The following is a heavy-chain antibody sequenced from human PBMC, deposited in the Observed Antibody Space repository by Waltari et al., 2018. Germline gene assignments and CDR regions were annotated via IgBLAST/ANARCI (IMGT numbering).Heavy chain of an antibody. Sequence: EVQXVESGGNLIHPGGSLSLSCAASGFNVSXNFMTXVRQAQGTRLEWVSLSFSVDKTDDSDSXNGRFTISXETSXNQXDLSXXGXRVDDTAVXXCARXIGVWRFLEXXPRGLDLXGRGTHVTVXS. CDR2: SFSVDKT. D-gene: IGHD3-3*01. CDR3: ARXIGVWRFLEXXPRGLDL. J-gene: IGHJ2*01. CDR1: GFNVSXNF. V-gene: IGHV3-53*01.